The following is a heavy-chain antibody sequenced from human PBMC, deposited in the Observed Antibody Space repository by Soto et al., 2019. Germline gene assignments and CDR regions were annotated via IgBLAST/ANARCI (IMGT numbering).Heavy chain of an antibody. D-gene: IGHD6-19*01. CDR1: GYSFSSYW. CDR2: IYPGDSET. CDR3: AKSVLQWLANDAFDI. Sequence: GESLKISCKGSGYSFSSYWIGWVRQMPGKGLEWMGIIYPGDSETRYSPSFQGQVTISVDKSISTTYLQWSSLKASDTAVYYCAKSVLQWLANDAFDIWGQGTMVTVSS. V-gene: IGHV5-51*01. J-gene: IGHJ3*02.